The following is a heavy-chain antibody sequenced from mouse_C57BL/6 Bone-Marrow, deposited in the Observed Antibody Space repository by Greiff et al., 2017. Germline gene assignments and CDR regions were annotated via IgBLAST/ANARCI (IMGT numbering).Heavy chain of an antibody. V-gene: IGHV1-26*01. CDR2: INPNNGGT. D-gene: IGHD1-1*01. J-gene: IGHJ3*01. CDR1: GYTFTDYY. CDR3: AIDYYGSGAY. Sequence: VQLQQSGPELVKPGASVKISCKASGYTFTDYYMNWVKQSHGKSLEWIGDINPNNGGTSYNQKFKGKATLTVDKSSSTAYMELRSLTSEDSAVYYCAIDYYGSGAYWGQGTLVTVSA.